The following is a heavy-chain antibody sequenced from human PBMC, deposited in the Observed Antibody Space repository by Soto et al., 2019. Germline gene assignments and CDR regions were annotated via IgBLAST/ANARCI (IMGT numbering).Heavy chain of an antibody. V-gene: IGHV3-23*01. Sequence: EVQLLESGGGLVQPGGSLRLSCAASGFTFSSYAMSWVRQAPGKGLEWVSAISGSGGSTYYADSVKGRFTISRDNSKNTLYLQMNSLRAEDTAVYYCATPPALLWFGELSRDNWFDPWGQGTLVTVSS. CDR1: GFTFSSYA. CDR3: ATPPALLWFGELSRDNWFDP. J-gene: IGHJ5*02. CDR2: ISGSGGST. D-gene: IGHD3-10*01.